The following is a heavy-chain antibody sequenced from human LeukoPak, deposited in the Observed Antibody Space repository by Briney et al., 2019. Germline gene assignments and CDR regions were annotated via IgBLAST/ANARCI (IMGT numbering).Heavy chain of an antibody. CDR1: GFTFSTYG. Sequence: GGSLRLSCAASGFTFSTYGMSWVRQAPGKGLEWVSSISSSSSYIYYADSVKGRLTISRDNAKNSLYLQMDSLRAEDTAVYYCGRLSRDGYSFPDYWGQGTLVTVSS. D-gene: IGHD5-24*01. J-gene: IGHJ4*02. CDR3: GRLSRDGYSFPDY. CDR2: ISSSSSYI. V-gene: IGHV3-21*01.